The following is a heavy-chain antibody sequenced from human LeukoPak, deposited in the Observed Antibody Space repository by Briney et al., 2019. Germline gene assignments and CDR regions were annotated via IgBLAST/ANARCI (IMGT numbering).Heavy chain of an antibody. CDR1: GGTFSSYA. J-gene: IGHJ6*02. Sequence: ASVKVSCKTSGGTFSSYAISWVRQAPGQGLEWMGWINPNSGGTNYAQKFQGRVTMTRDTSISTAYMELSRLRSDDTAVYYCAKQWLHGMDVWGQGTTVTVSS. V-gene: IGHV1-2*02. CDR2: INPNSGGT. CDR3: AKQWLHGMDV. D-gene: IGHD6-19*01.